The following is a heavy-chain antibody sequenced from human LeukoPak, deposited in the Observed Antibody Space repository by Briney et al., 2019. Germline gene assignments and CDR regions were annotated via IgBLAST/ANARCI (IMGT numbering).Heavy chain of an antibody. Sequence: GGSLRLSCAASGLTFSSSAMHWVRQAPGKGLEWVAVIWYHGSNQYYADSVKGRFTISRDTSKNTLYLQMNSLRAEDTAVYYCARAEGENWFDPWGQGTQVTVSS. J-gene: IGHJ5*02. CDR3: ARAEGENWFDP. D-gene: IGHD3-10*01. V-gene: IGHV3-33*08. CDR2: IWYHGSNQ. CDR1: GLTFSSSA.